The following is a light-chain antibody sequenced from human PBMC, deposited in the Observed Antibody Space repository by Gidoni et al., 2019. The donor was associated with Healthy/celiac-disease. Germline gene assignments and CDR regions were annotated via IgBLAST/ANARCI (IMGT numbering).Light chain of an antibody. CDR2: GNS. V-gene: IGLV1-40*01. J-gene: IGLJ2*01. CDR1: SPNIGAGYD. Sequence: QSVLTQPPSVPGAPGQRVTISCTGSSPNIGAGYDVHWYPQLPGTAPKLLIYGNSNRPSGVPDRFSGSKSGTSASLAITGLQAEDEADYYCQSYDSSLSGSVFGGGTKLTVL. CDR3: QSYDSSLSGSV.